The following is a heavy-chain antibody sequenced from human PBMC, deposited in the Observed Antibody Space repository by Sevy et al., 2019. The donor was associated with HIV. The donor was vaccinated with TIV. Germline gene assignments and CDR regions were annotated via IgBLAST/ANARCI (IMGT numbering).Heavy chain of an antibody. CDR1: GASISSYY. J-gene: IGHJ6*02. V-gene: IGHV4-59*01. CDR2: IYYNGRT. CDR3: ARSLADYYYGMDV. Sequence: SETLSLTCTVSGASISSYYWSWIRQPLGKGLEWVGYIYYNGRTNYNPSLKSRVTISVDTSKNQFSLKLISVTAADTAVYYCARSLADYYYGMDVWGQGTTVTVSS.